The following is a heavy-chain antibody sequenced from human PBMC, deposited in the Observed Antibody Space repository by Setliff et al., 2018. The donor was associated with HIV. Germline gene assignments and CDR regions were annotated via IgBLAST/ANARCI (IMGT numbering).Heavy chain of an antibody. D-gene: IGHD3-3*01. V-gene: IGHV1-24*01. Sequence: ASVKVSCKVSGYTLTELSMHWVRQAPGKGLEWMGGFDPEDGETIYAQKFQGRVTMTEDTSTDTAYMELSSLRSEDTAVYYCATARFLESYPINAFDIWGQGTMVTVSS. CDR3: ATARFLESYPINAFDI. J-gene: IGHJ3*02. CDR2: FDPEDGET. CDR1: GYTLTELS.